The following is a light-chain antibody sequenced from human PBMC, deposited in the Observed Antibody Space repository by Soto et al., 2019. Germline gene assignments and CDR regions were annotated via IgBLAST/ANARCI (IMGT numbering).Light chain of an antibody. CDR3: QHYNSYSEA. J-gene: IGKJ1*01. Sequence: EIQMTQSPSTLSGSVGDRVTISCRASQTISSLLAWYQQKPGKAPKLLIYKASTLKSGVPSRFSGSGSGTEFTLTISSLQPDDFETYYCQHYNSYSEAFGQGTKVDIK. CDR2: KAS. CDR1: QTISSL. V-gene: IGKV1-5*03.